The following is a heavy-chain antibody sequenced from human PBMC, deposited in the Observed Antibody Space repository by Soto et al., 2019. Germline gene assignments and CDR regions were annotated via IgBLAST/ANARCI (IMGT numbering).Heavy chain of an antibody. CDR2: IRSKAYGGTP. CDR1: GFTFGDYA. Sequence: GGSLRLSCTASGFTFGDYAMSWVRQAPGKGLAWVGFIRSKAYGGTPEYAAAVKGRFTISRDDSKSIAYLQMNSLKTEDTAVYYCTSVGELEQRSYCGMDVWGQGTTVTVSS. D-gene: IGHD1-1*01. CDR3: TSVGELEQRSYCGMDV. V-gene: IGHV3-49*04. J-gene: IGHJ6*02.